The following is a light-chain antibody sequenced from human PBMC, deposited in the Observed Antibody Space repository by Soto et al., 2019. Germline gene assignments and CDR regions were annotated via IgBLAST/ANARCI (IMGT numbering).Light chain of an antibody. Sequence: QSALTQPASVSGSPGQSITISCTGTSSDVGGYNYVSWHQQHPGKAPKFMIYDVSNRPSGVSNRFSGSKSGNTASLTISGLQAEDEADYYCSSYTTSNTRQIVFGSGTKLTVL. CDR1: SSDVGGYNY. CDR3: SSYTTSNTRQIV. J-gene: IGLJ1*01. V-gene: IGLV2-14*01. CDR2: DVS.